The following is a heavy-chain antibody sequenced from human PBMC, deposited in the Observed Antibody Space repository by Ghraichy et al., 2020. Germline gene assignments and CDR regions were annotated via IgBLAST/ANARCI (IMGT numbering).Heavy chain of an antibody. CDR1: GGSISSGGYY. J-gene: IGHJ3*02. CDR2: IYYSGST. Sequence: SETLSLTCTVSGGSISSGGYYWSWIRQHPGKGLEWIGYIYYSGSTYYNPSLKSRVTISVDTSKNQFSLKLSSVTAADTAVYYCARDIGGGFRSYYTRGNAFDIWGQGTMVTVSS. V-gene: IGHV4-31*03. D-gene: IGHD1-26*01. CDR3: ARDIGGGFRSYYTRGNAFDI.